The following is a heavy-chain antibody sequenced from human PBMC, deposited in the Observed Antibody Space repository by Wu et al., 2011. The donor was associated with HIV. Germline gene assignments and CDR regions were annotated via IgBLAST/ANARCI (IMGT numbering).Heavy chain of an antibody. CDR3: ARGSSGPGSFDI. D-gene: IGHD3-22*01. V-gene: IGHV1-69*14. Sequence: QVQLVQSGAEVKKPGSSVRVSCKASGGAFSSFVINWVRLAPGQGLEWMGVFTPVFGTSTYAQKFQGRVTFTADKSTSTVYMELSSLRSEDTAVYYCARGSSGPGSFDIWGQGTMVTVSS. CDR1: GGAFSSFV. CDR2: FTPVFGTS. J-gene: IGHJ3*02.